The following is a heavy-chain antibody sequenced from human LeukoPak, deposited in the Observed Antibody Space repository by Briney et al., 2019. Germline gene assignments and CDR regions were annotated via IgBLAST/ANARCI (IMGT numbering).Heavy chain of an antibody. CDR1: GFTFSSYA. D-gene: IGHD1-26*01. J-gene: IGHJ1*01. CDR2: ISYDGSNK. CDR3: ARRRYSGSYPFQH. V-gene: IGHV3-30-3*01. Sequence: GGSLRLSCAASGFTFSSYAMHWVRQAPGKGLEWVAVISYDGSNKYYADSVKGRFTISRDNSKNTLYLQMNSPRAEDTAVYYCARRRYSGSYPFQHWGQGTLVTVSS.